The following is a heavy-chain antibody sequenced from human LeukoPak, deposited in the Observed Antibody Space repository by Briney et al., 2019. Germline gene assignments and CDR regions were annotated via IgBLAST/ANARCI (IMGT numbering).Heavy chain of an antibody. CDR1: GFTFSSYA. J-gene: IGHJ4*02. D-gene: IGHD1-7*01. CDR3: ARARNYVSFEDY. CDR2: ISYDGSNK. Sequence: GGSLRLSCAASGFTFSSYAMHWVRQAPRKGLEWVAVISYDGSNKYYADSVKGRFTISRDNSKNTLYLQMNSLRAEDTAVYYCARARNYVSFEDYWGQGTLVTVSS. V-gene: IGHV3-30*01.